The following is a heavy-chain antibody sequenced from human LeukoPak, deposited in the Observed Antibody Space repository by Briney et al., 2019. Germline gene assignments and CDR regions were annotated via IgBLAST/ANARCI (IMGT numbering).Heavy chain of an antibody. Sequence: SGGSLRLSCAASGFTFSSYAMSWVRQAPGKGLEWVSAISGSGGSTYYANSVKGRFTISRDNSKNTLYLQMNSLRAEDTAVYYCAKDLPPFSGSYRTRDDYWGQGTLVTVSS. CDR1: GFTFSSYA. CDR2: ISGSGGST. J-gene: IGHJ4*02. V-gene: IGHV3-23*01. CDR3: AKDLPPFSGSYRTRDDY. D-gene: IGHD1-26*01.